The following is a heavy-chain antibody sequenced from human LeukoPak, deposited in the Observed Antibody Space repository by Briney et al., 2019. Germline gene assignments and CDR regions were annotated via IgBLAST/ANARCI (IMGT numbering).Heavy chain of an antibody. CDR2: INYRGTT. V-gene: IGHV4-59*01. CDR1: GGSINTYY. J-gene: IGHJ5*02. Sequence: SETLSLTCTVSGGSINTYYWSWIRQPPGKRLEWIGYINYRGTTNYNPSFKSRVTISVDTSKNQFSLKLKSVTAADTAVYYCARDHDSSGWYSNWFDPWGQGTLVTVSS. D-gene: IGHD6-19*01. CDR3: ARDHDSSGWYSNWFDP.